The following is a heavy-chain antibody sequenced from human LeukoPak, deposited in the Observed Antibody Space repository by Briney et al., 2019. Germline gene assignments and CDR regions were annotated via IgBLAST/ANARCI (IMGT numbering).Heavy chain of an antibody. CDR3: ARAPATNEWRCMDY. J-gene: IGHJ4*02. Sequence: SETLSLTCTVSVDSVSSRGYYWGWIRQPPGKGLEWIGSIYYSGSAYQNPSLKSRVTISVDTSKNQFSLKVSSVIAADTAVYYCARAPATNEWRCMDYWGQGTLVTVSS. CDR2: IYYSGSA. V-gene: IGHV4-39*01. D-gene: IGHD2-8*02. CDR1: VDSVSSRGYY.